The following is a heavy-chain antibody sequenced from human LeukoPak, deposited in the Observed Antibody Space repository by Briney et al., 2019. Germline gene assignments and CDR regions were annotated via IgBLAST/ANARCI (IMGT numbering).Heavy chain of an antibody. J-gene: IGHJ5*02. CDR1: GGSISSGSYY. CDR2: IYTSGST. V-gene: IGHV4-61*02. Sequence: PSQTLSLTCTVSGGSISSGSYYWSWIRQPAGKGLEWIGRIYTSGSTNYNPSLKSRVTISVDTSKNQFSLKLSSVTAADTAVYYCARDTRYSSSWYGDNWFDPWGQGTLVTVSS. CDR3: ARDTRYSSSWYGDNWFDP. D-gene: IGHD6-13*01.